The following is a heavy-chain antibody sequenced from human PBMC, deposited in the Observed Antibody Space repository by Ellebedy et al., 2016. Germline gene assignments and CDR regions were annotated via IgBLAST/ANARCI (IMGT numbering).Heavy chain of an antibody. V-gene: IGHV3-7*01. J-gene: IGHJ4*02. Sequence: GGSLRLXXAASGFTFSSYGMHWVRQAPGKGLEWVANIKYDGSEKYYVDSVKGRFTISRDNAKNSVYLQMNSLRAEDTAVYYCARGHPFITGTTYDYWGQGTLVTVSS. CDR2: IKYDGSEK. CDR1: GFTFSSYG. CDR3: ARGHPFITGTTYDY. D-gene: IGHD1-7*01.